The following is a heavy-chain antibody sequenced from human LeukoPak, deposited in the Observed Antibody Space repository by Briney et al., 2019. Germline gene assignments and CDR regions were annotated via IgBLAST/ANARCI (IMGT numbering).Heavy chain of an antibody. V-gene: IGHV3-23*01. Sequence: GGSLRLSCAASGFTFSSYAMSWVRQAPGKGLEWVSAISGSGGSTYYSDSVKGRFTISRDNSKNTLYLQMNSLRAEDTAVYYCAKVRGSSWYYSDWGQGTLVTVSS. J-gene: IGHJ4*02. CDR1: GFTFSSYA. CDR2: ISGSGGST. CDR3: AKVRGSSWYYSD. D-gene: IGHD6-13*01.